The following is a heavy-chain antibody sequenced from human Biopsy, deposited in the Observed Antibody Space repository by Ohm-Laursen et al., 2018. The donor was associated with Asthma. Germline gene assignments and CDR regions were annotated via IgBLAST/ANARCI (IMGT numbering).Heavy chain of an antibody. CDR3: ALKYRNSVFPEYGMDV. CDR2: IFFDGSNK. D-gene: IGHD4-11*01. J-gene: IGHJ6*02. Sequence: SLRLSCTASGFTFHNYVMHWVRQAPGKGLEWVAGIFFDGSNKYYADSVKGRFTLSRDNAKNSLYLQMNSLRDEDTAVYYCALKYRNSVFPEYGMDVWGQGTTVTVSS. V-gene: IGHV3-30-3*01. CDR1: GFTFHNYV.